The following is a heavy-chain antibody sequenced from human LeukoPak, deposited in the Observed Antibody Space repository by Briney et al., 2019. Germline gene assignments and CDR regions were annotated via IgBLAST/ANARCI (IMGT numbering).Heavy chain of an antibody. D-gene: IGHD3-3*01. CDR2: IRSKANSYAT. Sequence: GGSLRLSCAAAGFTFSGSAMHWVRQASGKGMEWVGRIRSKANSYATAYAVSVKGRFTISRDDSKNTAYLQMNSLKTEDTAVYYCTRPFTIFGVTRDWFDPWGQGTLVTVSS. J-gene: IGHJ5*02. CDR1: GFTFSGSA. V-gene: IGHV3-73*01. CDR3: TRPFTIFGVTRDWFDP.